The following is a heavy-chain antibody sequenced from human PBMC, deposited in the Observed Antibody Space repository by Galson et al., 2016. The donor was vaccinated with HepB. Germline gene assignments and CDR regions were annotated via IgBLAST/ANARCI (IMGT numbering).Heavy chain of an antibody. CDR1: GGSISNYY. Sequence: SETLSLTCTVSGGSISNYYWSWIRQAPGKGLEWIGYIPYSGSTIYNPSLKSRVTISGDTSKNQFSLKLSSMTAADTAECYCARVFRVAAHPYNWFDPWGQGTLVTVSS. J-gene: IGHJ5*02. V-gene: IGHV4-59*01. CDR2: IPYSGST. CDR3: ARVFRVAAHPYNWFDP. D-gene: IGHD6-6*01.